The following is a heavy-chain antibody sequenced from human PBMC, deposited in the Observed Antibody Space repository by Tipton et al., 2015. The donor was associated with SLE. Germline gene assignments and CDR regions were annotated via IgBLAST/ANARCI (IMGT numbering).Heavy chain of an antibody. CDR1: GFTLRNYA. V-gene: IGHV3-23*03. CDR3: ARGTAYYDFWSGYHDALDV. Sequence: SLRLSCAASGFTLRNYAMNWVRQAPGKGLEWVSIMYSGGTTYYADSVEGRFTISRDSSKNTLYLQVDSLRAEDTAVYYCARGTAYYDFWSGYHDALDVWGQGTMGTVSS. CDR2: IMYSGGTT. J-gene: IGHJ3*01. D-gene: IGHD3-3*01.